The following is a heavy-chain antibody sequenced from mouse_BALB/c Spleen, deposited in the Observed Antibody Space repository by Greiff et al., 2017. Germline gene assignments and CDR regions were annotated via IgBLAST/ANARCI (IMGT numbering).Heavy chain of an antibody. Sequence: EVKLVESGPGLVKPSQSLSLTCTVTGYSITSDYAWNWIRQFPGNKLEWMGYISYSGSTSYNPSLKSRISITRDTSKNQFFLQLNSVTTEDTATYYCARSDDYDDMDYWGQGTSVTVSS. J-gene: IGHJ4*01. CDR1: GYSITSDYA. V-gene: IGHV3-2*02. CDR2: ISYSGST. CDR3: ARSDDYDDMDY.